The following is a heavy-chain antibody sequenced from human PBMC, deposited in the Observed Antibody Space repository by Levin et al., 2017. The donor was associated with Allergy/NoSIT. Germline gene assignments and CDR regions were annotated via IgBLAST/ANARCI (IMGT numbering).Heavy chain of an antibody. D-gene: IGHD3-22*01. CDR1: GGSFSGYE. J-gene: IGHJ4*02. CDR2: VDHSGYP. V-gene: IGHV4-34*01. CDR3: ARDENDYDSGGQVRVTAY. Sequence: SETLSLTCAVYGGSFSGYEWSWIRHSPGKGLEWIGEVDHSGYPKYNPSLRSRVTISVDTSKNQLSLKLSSVTAADTAVYYCARDENDYDSGGQVRVTAYWGQGTRVSVST.